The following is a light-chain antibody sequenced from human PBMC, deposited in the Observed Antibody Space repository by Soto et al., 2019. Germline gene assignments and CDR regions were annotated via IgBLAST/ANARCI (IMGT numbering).Light chain of an antibody. CDR2: KTS. Sequence: DIQMTQSPSTLSASVGDRVTITCRASQSIGVLLAWYQQKPGTAPKLLIYKTSTLDSGVPLRFSGSGSGTEFTLTISSLQPDDFATYYCQQYINYFRTFGQGTKVEIK. CDR1: QSIGVL. J-gene: IGKJ1*01. V-gene: IGKV1-5*03. CDR3: QQYINYFRT.